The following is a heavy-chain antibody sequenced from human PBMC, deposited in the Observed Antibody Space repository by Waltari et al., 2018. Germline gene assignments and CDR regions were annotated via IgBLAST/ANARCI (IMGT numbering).Heavy chain of an antibody. J-gene: IGHJ1*01. CDR3: ARDRIGGAAAGTEYFQH. D-gene: IGHD6-13*01. Sequence: QVQLVQSGAEVKKPGASVKVSCKASGYSLTDYYIHWVRQAPGQGPEWMGFINPKSGGTNYAQKFQGRVTMTRDTSISTAYMELSRLRFDDTAVYYCARDRIGGAAAGTEYFQHWGQGTLITVSS. CDR2: INPKSGGT. CDR1: GYSLTDYY. V-gene: IGHV1-2*02.